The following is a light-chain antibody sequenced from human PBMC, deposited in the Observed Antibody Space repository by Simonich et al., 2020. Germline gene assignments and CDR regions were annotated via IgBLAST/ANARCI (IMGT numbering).Light chain of an antibody. J-gene: IGKJ5*01. Sequence: DIVMTQSPDSLAVSLGESATINCKSSQSVLYSSNNKNYLAWYPQKPGQPPKLLIYWASTRESGVPDRFRGSGSGTDFTLTISSLQAEDVAVYYCQQYYSTPITFGQGTRLEIK. CDR2: WAS. V-gene: IGKV4-1*01. CDR1: QSVLYSSNNKNY. CDR3: QQYYSTPIT.